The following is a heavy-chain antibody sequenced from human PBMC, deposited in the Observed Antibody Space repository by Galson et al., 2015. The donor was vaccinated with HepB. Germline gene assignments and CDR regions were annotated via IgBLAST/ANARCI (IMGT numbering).Heavy chain of an antibody. Sequence: LRLSCAASGFTFSSYSMNWVRQAPGNGLEWVSSISSSSSYIYYADSVKGRFTISRDNAKNSLYLQMNSLRAEDTALYYCARGSPFSQHYFHYWGQGALVTVST. CDR2: ISSSSSYI. D-gene: IGHD2-15*01. V-gene: IGHV3-21*01. CDR3: ARGSPFSQHYFHY. CDR1: GFTFSSYS. J-gene: IGHJ4*02.